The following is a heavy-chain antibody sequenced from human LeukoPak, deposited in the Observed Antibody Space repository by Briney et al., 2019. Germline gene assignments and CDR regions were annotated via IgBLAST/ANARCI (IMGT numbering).Heavy chain of an antibody. V-gene: IGHV3-23*01. J-gene: IGHJ5*02. D-gene: IGHD4-17*01. CDR2: ISGSGGST. CDR1: GFTFSSYA. CDR3: AKEATVTPGNVNWFDT. Sequence: PGGSLRLSCAASGFTFSSYAMHWVRQAPGKGLEWVSAISGSGGSTYYADSVKGRFTISRDNSKNTLYLQMNSLRAEDTGVYYCAKEATVTPGNVNWFDTWGQGTLVTVSS.